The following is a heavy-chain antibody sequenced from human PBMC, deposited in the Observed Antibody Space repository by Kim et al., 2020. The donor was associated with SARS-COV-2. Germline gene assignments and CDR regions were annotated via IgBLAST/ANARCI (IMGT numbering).Heavy chain of an antibody. Sequence: GGSLRLSCAASGFTFSSYGMHWVRQAPGKGLEWVAVISYDGSNKYYADSVKGRLTTSRDNSKNKPYLQMNSLRADDTAVYYCAKDGGVWVVDNWFDPCG. CDR1: GFTFSSYG. CDR2: ISYDGSNK. D-gene: IGHD2-2*01. J-gene: IGHJ5*02. V-gene: IGHV3-30*18. CDR3: AKDGGVWVVDNWFDP.